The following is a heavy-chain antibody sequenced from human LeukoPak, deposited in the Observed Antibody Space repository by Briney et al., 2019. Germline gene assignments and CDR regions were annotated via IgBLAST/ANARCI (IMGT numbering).Heavy chain of an antibody. CDR2: ISSSSSYT. J-gene: IGHJ6*02. CDR3: ARDFRYCSGGSCYPPYGMDV. D-gene: IGHD2-15*01. Sequence: KPGGSLRLSCAASGFTFSDYYMSWIRQAPGKGLEWVSYISSSSSYTNYADSVKGRFTISRDNAKNSLYLQMNSLRAEDTAVYYCARDFRYCSGGSCYPPYGMDVWGQGTTVTVSS. V-gene: IGHV3-11*05. CDR1: GFTFSDYY.